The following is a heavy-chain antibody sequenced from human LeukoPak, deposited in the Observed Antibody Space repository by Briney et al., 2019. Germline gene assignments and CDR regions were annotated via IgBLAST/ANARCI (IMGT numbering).Heavy chain of an antibody. V-gene: IGHV3-30*04. D-gene: IGHD1-1*01. CDR1: GFTFSSYA. CDR2: ISYDGSNK. Sequence: GGSLRLSCAASGFTFSSYAMHWVRQAPGKGLEWVAVISYDGSNKYYADSVKGRFTISRDNSKNTLYLQMNSLRAEDTAVYYCARVPRSTTGTHYFDYWGQGTLVTVSS. CDR3: ARVPRSTTGTHYFDY. J-gene: IGHJ4*02.